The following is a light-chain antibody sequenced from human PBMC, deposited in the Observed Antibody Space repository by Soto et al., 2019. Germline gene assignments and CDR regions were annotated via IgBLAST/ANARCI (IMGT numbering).Light chain of an antibody. V-gene: IGKV1-17*03. CDR3: QQYNTLVT. CDR2: ETS. Sequence: DVQMTQSPSAMSASVGDRVTIACRASQDISRFVAWFQHKPGRAPERLIYETSNLQPGVPSRFSGSGSGTEFTLAISGLQPEDFAIYYCQQYNTLVTFGGGTKVEIK. J-gene: IGKJ4*01. CDR1: QDISRF.